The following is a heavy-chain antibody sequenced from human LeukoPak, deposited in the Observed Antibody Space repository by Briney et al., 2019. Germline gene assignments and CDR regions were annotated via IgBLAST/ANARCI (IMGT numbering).Heavy chain of an antibody. D-gene: IGHD6-13*01. CDR2: ISYDGSNK. V-gene: IGHV3-30*03. Sequence: GRSLRLSCAASGFTFSSYGMHWVRQAPGKGLEWVAVISYDGSNKYYADSVKGRFTISRDNSKNTLYLQMNSLRAEDTAVYYCARDEGSSWYAYYYYYGMDVWGQGTTVTVSS. J-gene: IGHJ6*02. CDR3: ARDEGSSWYAYYYYYGMDV. CDR1: GFTFSSYG.